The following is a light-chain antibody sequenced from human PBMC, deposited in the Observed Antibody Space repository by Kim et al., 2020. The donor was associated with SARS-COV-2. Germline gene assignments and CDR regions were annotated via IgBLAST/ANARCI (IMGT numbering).Light chain of an antibody. Sequence: SPGKRATLSCRASQSVGSSYLAWYQQRPGQAPRLLLYGASSRATGIPDRFSGSGSGTDFTLTISRLEPEDFAVYYCQQYGNSPQTFGQGTKLEI. CDR1: QSVGSSY. J-gene: IGKJ2*01. V-gene: IGKV3-20*01. CDR2: GAS. CDR3: QQYGNSPQT.